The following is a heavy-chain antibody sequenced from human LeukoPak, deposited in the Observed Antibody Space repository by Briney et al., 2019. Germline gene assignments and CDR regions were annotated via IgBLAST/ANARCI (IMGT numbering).Heavy chain of an antibody. D-gene: IGHD4-11*01. V-gene: IGHV4-39*01. CDR2: IYYSGST. CDR3: AIHRSKYAGPNWFDP. J-gene: IGHJ5*02. CDR1: GGSISSSCYY. Sequence: ETLSLICSVSGGSISSSCYYWGWIRQPPREGLEGIVSIYYSGSTYYSPSLKGRVTISVDMSKNQFSLKLSTLTFADTAVYYCAIHRSKYAGPNWFDPLGQGALVTVSS.